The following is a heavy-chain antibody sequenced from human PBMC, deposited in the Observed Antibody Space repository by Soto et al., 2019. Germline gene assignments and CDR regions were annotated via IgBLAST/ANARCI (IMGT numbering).Heavy chain of an antibody. CDR1: AYSFTDYA. V-gene: IGHV1-3*01. J-gene: IGHJ2*01. CDR3: ARSVTIFGVVSDTPFDL. CDR2: INAGNGET. Sequence: QVELVQSGTEVKKPGASVMIPCKASAYSFTDYAIHWLRQAPGHRLEWMGWINAGNGETKYSQKFQNRVTITRDTSANTAYMGLTNLTSEDTALYFCARSVTIFGVVSDTPFDLWGRGSLGSVS. D-gene: IGHD3-3*01.